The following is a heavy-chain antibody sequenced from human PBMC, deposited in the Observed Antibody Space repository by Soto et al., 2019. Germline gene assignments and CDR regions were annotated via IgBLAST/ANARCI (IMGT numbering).Heavy chain of an antibody. V-gene: IGHV4-34*01. D-gene: IGHD3-22*01. CDR3: ASGGVYYDSSGYYGGLRYGMDV. CDR1: GGSFSGYY. J-gene: IGHJ6*02. CDR2: INHSGST. Sequence: SETLSLTCAVYGGSFSGYYWSWIRQPPGKGLEWIGEINHSGSTNYNPSLKSRVTISVDTSKNQFPLKLSSVTAADTAVYYCASGGVYYDSSGYYGGLRYGMDVWGQGTTVTVSS.